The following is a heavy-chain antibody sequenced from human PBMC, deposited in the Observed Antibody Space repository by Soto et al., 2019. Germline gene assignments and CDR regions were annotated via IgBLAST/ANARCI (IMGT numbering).Heavy chain of an antibody. Sequence: SVKVSCKASGFTFTSSAVQWVRQARGQRLEWIGWIVVGSGNTSYAQKFQERVTITRDMSTSTAYMELSSLRSEDTAVYYCAALSDGYNYYYGMDVWGQETTVTVSS. D-gene: IGHD5-12*01. CDR3: AALSDGYNYYYGMDV. CDR2: IVVGSGNT. J-gene: IGHJ6*02. CDR1: GFTFTSSA. V-gene: IGHV1-58*01.